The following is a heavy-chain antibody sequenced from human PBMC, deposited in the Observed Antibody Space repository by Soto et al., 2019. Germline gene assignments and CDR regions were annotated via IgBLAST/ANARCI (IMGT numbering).Heavy chain of an antibody. D-gene: IGHD3-10*01. J-gene: IGHJ6*02. V-gene: IGHV4-59*08. CDR1: GGSISSYY. CDR2: IYYSGST. Sequence: PSETLSLTCTVSGGSISSYYWSWIRQPPGKGLEWIGYIYYSGSTNYNPSLKSRVTISVDTSKNQFSLKLSSVTAADTAVYYCARLEGYYGSGELDYYYGMDVWGQGTTVTVSS. CDR3: ARLEGYYGSGELDYYYGMDV.